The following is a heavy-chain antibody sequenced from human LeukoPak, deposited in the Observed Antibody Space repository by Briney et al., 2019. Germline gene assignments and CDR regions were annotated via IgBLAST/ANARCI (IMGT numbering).Heavy chain of an antibody. V-gene: IGHV3-11*01. D-gene: IGHD3-22*01. J-gene: IGHJ4*02. CDR1: GFTLRDYY. CDR2: VSSSGTNI. CDR3: ARDPSDNLDSTGHYYGGYFDC. Sequence: KPGGSLRLSCAASGFTLRDYYMTWVRQAPGKGLEWVSYVSSSGTNIYYADSVRGRFTMSRDNARNSVFLQMNSLRDEDTAVYYCARDPSDNLDSTGHYYGGYFDCWGQGTLVTVSS.